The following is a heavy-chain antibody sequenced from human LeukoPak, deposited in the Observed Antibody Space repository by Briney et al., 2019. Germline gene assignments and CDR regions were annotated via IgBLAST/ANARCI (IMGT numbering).Heavy chain of an antibody. V-gene: IGHV3-48*03. CDR2: ISSSGSTI. CDR1: GFTFSSYE. CDR3: ARDLGYCSSTSCPR. J-gene: IGHJ4*02. Sequence: GGSLRLSCAASGFTFSSYEMNWVRQAPGKGLEWVSYISSSGSTIYYADSVKGRFTISRDNAKNSLYLQMNSLRAEDTAVYYCARDLGYCSSTSCPRWGQGTLVTVSS. D-gene: IGHD2-2*01.